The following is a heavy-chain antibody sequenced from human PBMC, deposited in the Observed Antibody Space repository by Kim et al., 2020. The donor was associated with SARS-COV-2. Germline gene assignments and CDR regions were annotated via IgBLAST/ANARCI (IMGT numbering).Heavy chain of an antibody. CDR2: QRGRP. V-gene: IGHV4-34*01. Sequence: QRGRPNDTPSLKSRVTKSVATSKNQFSLKLSSVTAADTAVYYCARGLYMDVWGKGTTVTVSS. J-gene: IGHJ6*03. CDR3: ARGLYMDV.